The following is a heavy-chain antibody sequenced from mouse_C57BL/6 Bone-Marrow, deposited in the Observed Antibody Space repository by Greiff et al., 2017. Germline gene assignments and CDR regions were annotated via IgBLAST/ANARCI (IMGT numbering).Heavy chain of an antibody. CDR3: ASGTIPDYFDY. CDR2: IYPSDSET. Sequence: QVQLQQPGAELVRPGSSVKLSCKASGYTFTSYWMDWVKQRPGQGLEWIGNIYPSDSETHYNQKFKDKATLTVDKSSSTAYMQLSRLTSEDSAVDYCASGTIPDYFDYWGQGTTLTVSS. CDR1: GYTFTSYW. J-gene: IGHJ2*01. D-gene: IGHD2-12*01. V-gene: IGHV1-61*01.